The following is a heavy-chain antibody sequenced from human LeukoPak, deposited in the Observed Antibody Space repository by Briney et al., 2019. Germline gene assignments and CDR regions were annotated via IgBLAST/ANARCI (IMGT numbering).Heavy chain of an antibody. CDR2: IGGSGGRT. Sequence: PGGSLRLSCAASGFTFDNYGMGWVRQAPGKGLEWVSGIGGSGGRTYYADSVKGRFTISRDNSRNTLFLQLNSLGVEDTATYYCAIPTGSECGYCSTSDPFHTWGQGTMVTVSS. CDR1: GFTFDNYG. V-gene: IGHV3-23*01. CDR3: AIPTGSECGYCSTSDPFHT. J-gene: IGHJ3*02. D-gene: IGHD2-2*03.